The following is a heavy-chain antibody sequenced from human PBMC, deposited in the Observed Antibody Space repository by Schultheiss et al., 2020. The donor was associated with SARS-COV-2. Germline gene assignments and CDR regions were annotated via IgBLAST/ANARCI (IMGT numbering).Heavy chain of an antibody. J-gene: IGHJ5*02. V-gene: IGHV4-59*04. CDR1: GGSISSYY. CDR3: ARPVVAATCWFDP. CDR2: IYYSGST. Sequence: SETLSLTCTVSGGSISSYYWSWIRQPPGKGLEWIGYIYYSGSTYYNPSLKSRVTISVDTSKNQFSLKLSSVTAADTAVYYCARPVVAATCWFDPWGQGTLVTVSS. D-gene: IGHD2-15*01.